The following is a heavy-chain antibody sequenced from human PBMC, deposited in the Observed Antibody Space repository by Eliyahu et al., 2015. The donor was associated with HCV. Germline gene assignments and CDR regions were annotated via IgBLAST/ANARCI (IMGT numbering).Heavy chain of an antibody. CDR1: GGSIIXYX. D-gene: IGHD6-19*01. V-gene: IGHV4-59*01. CDR2: XHSXGST. CDR3: ASGGGGIAVTGTGGWFDP. J-gene: IGHJ5*02. Sequence: QVQLQESGPGLVKPSETLSLTCXVXGGSIIXYXWSWIRQPPGKGLXWIGYXHSXGSTNXNPSLKSRVTISLDTSKNQFSLNLTSVTAADTAIYYCASGGGGIAVTGTGGWFDPWGQGTLVTVSS.